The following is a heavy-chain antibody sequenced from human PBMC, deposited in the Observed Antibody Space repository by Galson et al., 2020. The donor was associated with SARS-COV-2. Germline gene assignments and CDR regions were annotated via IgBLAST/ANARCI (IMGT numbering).Heavy chain of an antibody. CDR1: GGSISSSNW. D-gene: IGHD3-16*02. CDR3: ARARIITYDYVWGSYRQPRSAFDI. J-gene: IGHJ3*02. V-gene: IGHV4-4*02. Sequence: SETLSLTCAVSGGSISSSNWWSWARQPPGKGLEWLGEIYHSGSTNYNPSLKSRVTISVDKSKNQFSLKLSSVTAADTAVYYCARARIITYDYVWGSYRQPRSAFDIWGQGTMVTVSS. CDR2: IYHSGST.